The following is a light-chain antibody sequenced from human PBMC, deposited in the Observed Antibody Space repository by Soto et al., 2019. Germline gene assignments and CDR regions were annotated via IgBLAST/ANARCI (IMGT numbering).Light chain of an antibody. V-gene: IGKV1-5*03. CDR1: QTIFSW. Sequence: DIQMTQSPSTLSASVFYIVTITFRASQTIFSWLAWYQQKPGTPPKLLIYKASTLQSGVPSRFSGSGSGTEFTLTISSLQPDDIATYYCQQYHSYSRTFGQGTKVDI. J-gene: IGKJ1*01. CDR3: QQYHSYSRT. CDR2: KAS.